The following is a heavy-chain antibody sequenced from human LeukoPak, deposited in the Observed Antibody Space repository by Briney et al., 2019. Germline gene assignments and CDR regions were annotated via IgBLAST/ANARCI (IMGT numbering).Heavy chain of an antibody. Sequence: GGSLRLSCTASGSTFSTYPMTWVRQAPGQGLEWVSAISGNSVSIYYADSVKGRFTISRDNSKNTLYLQMYSLRAEDTAVYYCAKILSGTYSFDLWGQGTLVTVSS. CDR1: GSTFSTYP. V-gene: IGHV3-23*01. J-gene: IGHJ4*02. D-gene: IGHD1-26*01. CDR2: ISGNSVSI. CDR3: AKILSGTYSFDL.